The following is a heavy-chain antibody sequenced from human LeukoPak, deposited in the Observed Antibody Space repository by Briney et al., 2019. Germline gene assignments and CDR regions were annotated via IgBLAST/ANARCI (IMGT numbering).Heavy chain of an antibody. D-gene: IGHD6-19*01. V-gene: IGHV4-34*01. CDR1: GGSFSGYY. Sequence: SETLSLTCAVYGGSFSGYYWSWIRQPPGKGLEWIGEINHSGSTNYNPSLKSRVTISVDTSKNQFSLKLSSVTAADTAVYYCARGADEQWLVPGRFDYWGQGTLVTVSS. CDR3: ARGADEQWLVPGRFDY. J-gene: IGHJ4*02. CDR2: INHSGST.